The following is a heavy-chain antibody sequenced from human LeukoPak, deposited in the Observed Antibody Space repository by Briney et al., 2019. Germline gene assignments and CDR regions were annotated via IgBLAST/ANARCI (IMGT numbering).Heavy chain of an antibody. CDR1: GFTFSSYG. J-gene: IGHJ4*02. Sequence: GGSLRLSCAASGFTFSSYGMSWVRQAPGKGLEWVSGISGSGGSTYYADSVKGRFTISRDNSKNTLYLQMNSLRAEDTAVYYCAREKRVGEFDYWGQGTLVTVSS. CDR3: AREKRVGEFDY. V-gene: IGHV3-23*01. D-gene: IGHD4-17*01. CDR2: ISGSGGST.